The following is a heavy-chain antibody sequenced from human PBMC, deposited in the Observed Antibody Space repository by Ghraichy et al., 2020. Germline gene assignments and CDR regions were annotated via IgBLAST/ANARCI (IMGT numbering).Heavy chain of an antibody. V-gene: IGHV4-30-2*01. CDR1: GGSISSGGYS. D-gene: IGHD3-10*01. Sequence: SETLSLTCAVSGGSISSGGYSWSWIRQPPGKGLEWIGYIYHSGSTYYNPSLKSRVTISVDRSKNQFSLKLSSVTAADTAVYYCAGRVTGKYNWFDPWGQGTLVTVSS. CDR3: AGRVTGKYNWFDP. J-gene: IGHJ5*02. CDR2: IYHSGST.